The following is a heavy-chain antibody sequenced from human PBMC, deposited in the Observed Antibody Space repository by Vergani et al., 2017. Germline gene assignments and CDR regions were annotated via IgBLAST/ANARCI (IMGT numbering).Heavy chain of an antibody. CDR3: ASNLDGYSYPDL. V-gene: IGHV5-51*01. Sequence: EVQLVQSGAEVKKPGESLKISCKGSGYSFTNYWIGWVRQMPGKGLEWMGIIYPGDSDTRYRPSFQGQVTISADKSISTAYLQWSSLMASDTAVNYCASNLDGYSYPDLWGSDTLVTVSS. CDR2: IYPGDSDT. CDR1: GYSFTNYW. D-gene: IGHD5-24*01. J-gene: IGHJ2*01.